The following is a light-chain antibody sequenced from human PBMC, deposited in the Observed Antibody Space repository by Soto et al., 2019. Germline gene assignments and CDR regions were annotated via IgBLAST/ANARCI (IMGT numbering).Light chain of an antibody. CDR3: SSYASDITHV. J-gene: IGLJ3*02. Sequence: QSALTQPASVSGSPGQSITISCTGSSSDVGAYNYVSWYRQYPGKDPQVIIYEVSDRPSGISNRFSGSKSGNTASLTISGLQAEDEADYYCSSYASDITHVFGGGTKVTVL. CDR1: SSDVGAYNY. V-gene: IGLV2-14*01. CDR2: EVS.